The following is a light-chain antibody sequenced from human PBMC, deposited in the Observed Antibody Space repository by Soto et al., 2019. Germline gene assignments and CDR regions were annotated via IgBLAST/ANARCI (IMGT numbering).Light chain of an antibody. V-gene: IGKV1-6*01. J-gene: IGKJ3*01. Sequence: AIPMTQSPSSLSAPVGDRVTITCRASQGIRNDLGWYQQKPGKAPKLLIYSASSLPSGVPSMFSDSGSGTEFTLIISILQPEDFVTYYCLHHYTVAFTFGHGTRVDNK. CDR1: QGIRND. CDR2: SAS. CDR3: LHHYTVAFT.